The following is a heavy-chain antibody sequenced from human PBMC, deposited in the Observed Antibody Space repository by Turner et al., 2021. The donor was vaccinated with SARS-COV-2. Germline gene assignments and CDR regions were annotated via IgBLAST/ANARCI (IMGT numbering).Heavy chain of an antibody. Sequence: QVQLQESGPGLVQPSETLSLTCTVPGGSISSYYWSWIRQPPGKGLEWIGYIYYSGSTNYNPSLKSRVTISVDTSKNQFSLKLSSVTAADTAVYYCARNRYDFWSGYYYSWFDPWGQGTLVTVSS. CDR1: GGSISSYY. J-gene: IGHJ5*02. CDR2: IYYSGST. V-gene: IGHV4-59*01. CDR3: ARNRYDFWSGYYYSWFDP. D-gene: IGHD3-3*01.